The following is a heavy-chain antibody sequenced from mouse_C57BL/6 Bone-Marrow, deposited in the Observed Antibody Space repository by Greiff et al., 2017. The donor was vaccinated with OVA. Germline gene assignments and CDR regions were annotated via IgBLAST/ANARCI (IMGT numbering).Heavy chain of an antibody. CDR2: INPYNGGT. CDR1: GYTFTDYY. Sequence: EVQGVESGPVLVKPGASVKMSCKASGYTFTDYYMNWVKQSHGKSLEWIGVINPYNGGTSYNQKFKGKATLTVDKSSSTAYMELNSLTSEDSAVYYCARGELRLRSFAYWGQGTLVTVSA. D-gene: IGHD3-2*02. CDR3: ARGELRLRSFAY. V-gene: IGHV1-19*01. J-gene: IGHJ3*01.